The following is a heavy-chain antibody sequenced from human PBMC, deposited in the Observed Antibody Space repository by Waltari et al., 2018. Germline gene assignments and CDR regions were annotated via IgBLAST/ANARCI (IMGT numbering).Heavy chain of an antibody. CDR1: GFTFSSYA. Sequence: EVQLLESGGGLGQPGGSLRLSCAASGFTFSSYAMTWVRQAPGKGLEGVSVIDTNDSTYYADSVRGRFTSSRDNSKNTLYLQMNSLRAEDTAVYSCAKTLVGPNDAFHIWGQGTMVTVSS. CDR2: IDTNDST. D-gene: IGHD1-26*01. CDR3: AKTLVGPNDAFHI. V-gene: IGHV3-23*03. J-gene: IGHJ3*02.